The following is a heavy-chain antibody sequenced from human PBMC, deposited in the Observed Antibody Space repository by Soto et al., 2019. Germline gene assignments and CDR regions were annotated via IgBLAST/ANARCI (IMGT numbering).Heavy chain of an antibody. Sequence: PGGSLRLSCAASGVTFSSYGMHWVRQAPGKGLAWVAVISYDGSNKYYADSVKGRFTISRDNSKNTLYLQMNSLRAEDTAVYYCARAYCGGDCPTYYYYGMDVWGQGTTVTVSS. D-gene: IGHD2-21*02. CDR3: ARAYCGGDCPTYYYYGMDV. CDR2: ISYDGSNK. V-gene: IGHV3-30*03. CDR1: GVTFSSYG. J-gene: IGHJ6*02.